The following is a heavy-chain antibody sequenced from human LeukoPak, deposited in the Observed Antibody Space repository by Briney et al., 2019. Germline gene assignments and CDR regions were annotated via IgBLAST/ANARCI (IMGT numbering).Heavy chain of an antibody. CDR1: GFTFSSYG. J-gene: IGHJ6*03. CDR3: AKDGLYGSGSRYCYYYMDV. Sequence: GGSLRLSCAASGFTFSSYGMHWVRQAPGKGLEWVAVISYDGSNKYYADSVKGRFTISRDNSKNTLYLQMNSLRAEDTAVYYCAKDGLYGSGSRYCYYYMDVWGKGTTVTVSS. D-gene: IGHD3-10*01. CDR2: ISYDGSNK. V-gene: IGHV3-30*18.